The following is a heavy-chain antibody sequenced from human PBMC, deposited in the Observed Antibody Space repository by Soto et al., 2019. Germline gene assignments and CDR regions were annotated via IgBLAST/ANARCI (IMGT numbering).Heavy chain of an antibody. CDR1: GCTFSRYA. CDR3: ARGGRIPPFYHDYGMDV. V-gene: IGHV1-69*06. J-gene: IGHJ6*02. Sequence: GASGKVSCKASGCTFSRYAISWVRQAPGQGLEWMGGIIPIFGTANYAQKFQGRVTITADKSTSTAYMELSSLRSEDTAVYYCARGGRIPPFYHDYGMDVWVHGTIVTVSS. D-gene: IGHD2-21*01. CDR2: IIPIFGTA.